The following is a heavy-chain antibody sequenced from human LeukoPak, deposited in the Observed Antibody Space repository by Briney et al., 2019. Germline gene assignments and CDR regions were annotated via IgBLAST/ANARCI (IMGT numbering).Heavy chain of an antibody. CDR3: ARGDAGYYYGMDV. J-gene: IGHJ6*02. D-gene: IGHD3-16*01. CDR1: GFTFSSYE. V-gene: IGHV3-48*03. CDR2: ISGSGSTI. Sequence: GGSLRISCAASGFTFSSYEMNWVRQAPGKGLEWVSYISGSGSTIYYADSVKGRFTISRDNAKNSLNLQMNSLRAEDTAVYYCARGDAGYYYGMDVWGQGTTVTVSS.